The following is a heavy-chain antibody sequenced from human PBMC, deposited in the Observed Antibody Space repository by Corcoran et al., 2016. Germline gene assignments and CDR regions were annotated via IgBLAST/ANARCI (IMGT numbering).Heavy chain of an antibody. J-gene: IGHJ5*02. CDR3: ARDKYYGSGSYSNWFDP. Sequence: QVQLVQSGAEVKKPGASVKVFCKASGYTFTSYGISWVRQAPGQGLEWMGWISAYNGNTNYAQKLQGRVTMTTDTSTSTAYMELRSLRSDDTAVYYCARDKYYGSGSYSNWFDPWGQGTLVTVSS. V-gene: IGHV1-18*01. D-gene: IGHD3-10*01. CDR2: ISAYNGNT. CDR1: GYTFTSYG.